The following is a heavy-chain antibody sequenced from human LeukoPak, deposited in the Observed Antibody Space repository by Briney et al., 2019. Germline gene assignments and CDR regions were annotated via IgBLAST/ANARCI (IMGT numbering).Heavy chain of an antibody. CDR1: GGSISSYY. V-gene: IGHV4-59*01. J-gene: IGHJ4*02. D-gene: IGHD5-24*01. Sequence: SETLSLTCTVSGGSISSYYWSWIRQPPGKGLEWIGYIYYSGSTNYNPSLKSRVTISVDTSKNQFSLKLSSVTAADTAVYYCARDSGRDGYNYDYWGQGTLVTASS. CDR3: ARDSGRDGYNYDY. CDR2: IYYSGST.